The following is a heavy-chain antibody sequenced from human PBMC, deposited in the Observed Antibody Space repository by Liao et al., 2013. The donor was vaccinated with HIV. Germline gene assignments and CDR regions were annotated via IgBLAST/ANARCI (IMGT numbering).Heavy chain of an antibody. CDR1: GGSIDSGEFY. D-gene: IGHD5-24*01. J-gene: IGHJ3*01. CDR2: IYYSGST. Sequence: QVQLQESGPGLVKPSQTLSLTCSVSGGSIDSGEFYWSWIRQSPEKGLEWIGYIYYSGSTYFNPSHKSRSDISLDTSKSQFSLKLSSVTAADTAVYFCARDRMATIRTLDLWGRGTMVIVSS. V-gene: IGHV4-30-4*08. CDR3: ARDRMATIRTLDL.